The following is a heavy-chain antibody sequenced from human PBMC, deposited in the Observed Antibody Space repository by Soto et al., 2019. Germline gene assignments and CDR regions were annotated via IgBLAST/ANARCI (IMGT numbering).Heavy chain of an antibody. J-gene: IGHJ4*02. D-gene: IGHD6-19*01. V-gene: IGHV1-46*01. CDR2: INPSDGTA. CDR3: ARVQFVSGWRYAGDY. Sequence: QVQLVQSGAEVKKPGASLKVSCKASGYTCTTYYMHWVRQAPGQGLEWMVIINPSDGTATYAQKFQGRVTMTRDTSTSTVYMELSSLRSDDTAVYYCARVQFVSGWRYAGDYWGQGTLVTVSS. CDR1: GYTCTTYY.